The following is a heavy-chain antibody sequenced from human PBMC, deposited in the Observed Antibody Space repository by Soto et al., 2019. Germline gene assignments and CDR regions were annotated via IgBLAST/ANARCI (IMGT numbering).Heavy chain of an antibody. CDR3: ARESEDLTSNFDY. CDR2: ISSTTNYI. Sequence: GGSLRLSCAASGFTFTRYSMNWVRQAPGKGLEWVSSISSTTNYIYYGDTMKGRFTISRDNAKNSLYLEMNSLRAEDTAVYYCARESEDLTSNFDYWGQGTLVTVSS. CDR1: GFTFTRYS. V-gene: IGHV3-21*06. J-gene: IGHJ4*02.